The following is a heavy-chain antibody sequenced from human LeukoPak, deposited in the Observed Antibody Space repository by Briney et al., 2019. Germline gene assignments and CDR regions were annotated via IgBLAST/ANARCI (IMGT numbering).Heavy chain of an antibody. D-gene: IGHD1-26*01. CDR2: VNADGGNT. V-gene: IGHV3-23*01. CDR1: GFTFDNYR. Sequence: GGSLRLSCAASGFTFDNYRMSWVRQAPGKGLEWDSTVNADGGNTYYAASVKGRFTISRDNSKSTLILQMNSLRVEDTALYYCTKRVKYGGTWDHFADWGQGTLVNVSS. J-gene: IGHJ4*02. CDR3: TKRVKYGGTWDHFAD.